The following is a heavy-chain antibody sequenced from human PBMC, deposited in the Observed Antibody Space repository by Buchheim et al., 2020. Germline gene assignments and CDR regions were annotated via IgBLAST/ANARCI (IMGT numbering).Heavy chain of an antibody. Sequence: QVQLVESGGGVVQPGRSLRLSCADSGFTFSSYAMHWVRQAPGKGLEWVAVISYVGSNKYYADSVKGRFTISRDNSKNTLYLQMNSLRAEDTAVYYCAREGFPYCYYFPGMDVWGQGTT. J-gene: IGHJ6*02. CDR1: GFTFSSYA. CDR2: ISYVGSNK. CDR3: AREGFPYCYYFPGMDV. V-gene: IGHV3-30-3*01. D-gene: IGHD2-15*01.